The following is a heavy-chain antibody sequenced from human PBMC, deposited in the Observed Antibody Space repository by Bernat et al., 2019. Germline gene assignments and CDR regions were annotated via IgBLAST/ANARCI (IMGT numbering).Heavy chain of an antibody. D-gene: IGHD6-13*01. V-gene: IGHV4-38-2*01. Sequence: VHLQESGPGLVKPSETLSLTCAVPGYSITSGFYRGWNRPPTGRGLEWMGSIYHSGSTHYNVSLQIQASIAVDTSENQFFLILRSVSAADTAGYYCARQDNGNWYTDFYMDVWGKGTTVTVSS. CDR1: GYSITSGFY. CDR3: ARQDNGNWYTDFYMDV. CDR2: IYHSGST. J-gene: IGHJ6*03.